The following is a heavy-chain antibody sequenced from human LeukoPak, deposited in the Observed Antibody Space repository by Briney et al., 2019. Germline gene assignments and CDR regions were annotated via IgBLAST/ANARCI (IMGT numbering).Heavy chain of an antibody. CDR3: ARGITLVRKTWFDP. CDR1: GFTFSHYW. V-gene: IGHV3-74*01. D-gene: IGHD3-10*01. J-gene: IGHJ5*02. Sequence: GGSLRLSCAASGFTFSHYWMHWVRQAPGKGLVWVSHINTDASSTNYADSVKGRFTISRDNAKTSLYLQMNSLRAEDTAVYYCARGITLVRKTWFDPWGQGTLVTVSS. CDR2: INTDASST.